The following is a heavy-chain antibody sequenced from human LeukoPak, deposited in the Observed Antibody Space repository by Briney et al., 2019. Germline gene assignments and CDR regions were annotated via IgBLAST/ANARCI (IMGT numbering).Heavy chain of an antibody. CDR2: IYPGDDDS. CDR1: RYSINTYW. Sequence: GESLQISCKRSRYSINTYWSFSVRQMPGEGGEWLGLIYPGDDDSRYSPPFQGQVTISADNSLRTAYLQSGSLKASDTAMYCCEREGRSSAPTHYWGQGTLVTVSS. CDR3: EREGRSSAPTHY. D-gene: IGHD6-6*01. V-gene: IGHV5-51*01. J-gene: IGHJ4*02.